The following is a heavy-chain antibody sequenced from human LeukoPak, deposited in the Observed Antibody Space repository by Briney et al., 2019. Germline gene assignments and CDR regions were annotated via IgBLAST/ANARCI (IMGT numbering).Heavy chain of an antibody. CDR1: GFTFSSYA. D-gene: IGHD1-1*01. CDR2: ISYDGSNK. CDR3: AYYHVNEEPPTF. J-gene: IGHJ4*02. V-gene: IGHV3-30*04. Sequence: GGSLRLSCAASGFTFSSYAMHWVRQAPGKGLEWVAVISYDGSNKYYADSVKGRFTISRDNSKNTLYLQMNSLRAEDTAVYYCAYYHVNEEPPTFWGQGTLVTVSS.